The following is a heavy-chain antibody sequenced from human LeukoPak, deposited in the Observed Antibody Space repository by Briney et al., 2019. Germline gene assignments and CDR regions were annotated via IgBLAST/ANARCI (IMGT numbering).Heavy chain of an antibody. CDR1: GFTLSNVW. V-gene: IGHV3-7*03. J-gene: IGHJ4*02. D-gene: IGHD1-1*01. CDR3: AKEEFWRFDF. Sequence: PGGSLRLSCAASGFTLSNVWMNWVRQAPGKGPEWVAKISPDGGVSQYVDSVKGRFTISRDNSKNSLSLHVSSLRVEDTALYFCAKEEFWRFDFWGQGTLVTVS. CDR2: ISPDGGVS.